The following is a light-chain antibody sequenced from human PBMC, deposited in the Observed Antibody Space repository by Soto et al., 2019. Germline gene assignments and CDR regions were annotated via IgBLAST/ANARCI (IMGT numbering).Light chain of an antibody. CDR2: ENN. J-gene: IGLJ1*01. V-gene: IGLV1-51*02. Sequence: QAVVTQPPSVSAAPGQKVTISCSGSSSNIGNNYVSWYQQLPGTAPKLLIYENNKRPSGIPDRFSGSKSGTSATLGITGLQTGDEADYYCGTWDSSLSVRYVFGTGTKLTVL. CDR3: GTWDSSLSVRYV. CDR1: SSNIGNNY.